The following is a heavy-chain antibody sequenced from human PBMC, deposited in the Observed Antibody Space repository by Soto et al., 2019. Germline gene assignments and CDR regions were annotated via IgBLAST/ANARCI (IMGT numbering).Heavy chain of an antibody. D-gene: IGHD3-3*01. CDR3: TTDLIEVWSGYPMDAFDI. J-gene: IGHJ3*02. CDR1: GFTFSNAW. CDR2: IKSKTDGGTT. Sequence: PGGSLRLSCAASGFTFSNAWMNWVRQAPGKGLEWVGRIKSKTDGGTTDYAAPVKGRFTISRDDSKNTLYLQMNSLKTEDTAVYYCTTDLIEVWSGYPMDAFDIWGQGTMVTVSS. V-gene: IGHV3-15*07.